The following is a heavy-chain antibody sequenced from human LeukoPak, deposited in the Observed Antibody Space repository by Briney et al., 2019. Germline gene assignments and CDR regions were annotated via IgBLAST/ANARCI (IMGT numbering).Heavy chain of an antibody. Sequence: GGSLRLSCAASGFTFSSYGMSWVRQAPGKGLEWVSFIYSDNTHYSDSVRGRFTISRDNSKNTLYLQMNSLRAEDTAVYYCARRAGAYSHPYDYWGQGTLVTVSS. J-gene: IGHJ4*02. V-gene: IGHV3-53*01. CDR3: ARRAGAYSHPYDY. D-gene: IGHD4/OR15-4a*01. CDR2: IYSDNT. CDR1: GFTFSSYG.